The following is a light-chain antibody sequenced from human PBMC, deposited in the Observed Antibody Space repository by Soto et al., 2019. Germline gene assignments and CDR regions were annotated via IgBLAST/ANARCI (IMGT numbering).Light chain of an antibody. Sequence: DIQMTQSPSSLSASVGDRVTIACRASQTIGTFLNWYQQEPGKAPKVLIYDTSSLQYGVPSRFSGSGSGTAFTLTISSLQPEEFATYFCQQSDTTPYTFGQGTILEI. J-gene: IGKJ2*01. CDR3: QQSDTTPYT. CDR1: QTIGTF. V-gene: IGKV1-39*01. CDR2: DTS.